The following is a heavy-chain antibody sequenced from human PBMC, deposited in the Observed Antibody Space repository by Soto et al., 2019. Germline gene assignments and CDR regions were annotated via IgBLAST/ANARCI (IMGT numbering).Heavy chain of an antibody. J-gene: IGHJ4*02. D-gene: IGHD3-22*01. CDR1: GYTFTNYG. V-gene: IGHV1-18*01. Sequence: QVQLVQSGAEVKKPGASVKVSCKASGYTFTNYGISWVRQAHGQGLEWMGCISTYNGNTNYAQKLQGRVTMTADTSSSTAYMEVRSLGSDDTAVYYCARDSARGYYALGYGGKGTLVTVSS. CDR2: ISTYNGNT. CDR3: ARDSARGYYALGY.